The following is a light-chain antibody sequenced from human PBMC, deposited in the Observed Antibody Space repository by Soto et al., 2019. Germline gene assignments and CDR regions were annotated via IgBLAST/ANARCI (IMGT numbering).Light chain of an antibody. CDR2: LSSDGSH. Sequence: QAVVTQSPSASASLGASVKLTCTLSSGHSSYAIAWHQQQPEKGPRYLMKLSSDGSHSKGDGIPDRFSGSSSGAERYLTISGLQSEDEADDYCQTWDTGARVVFGGGTKLTVL. CDR3: QTWDTGARVV. J-gene: IGLJ2*01. V-gene: IGLV4-69*01. CDR1: SGHSSYA.